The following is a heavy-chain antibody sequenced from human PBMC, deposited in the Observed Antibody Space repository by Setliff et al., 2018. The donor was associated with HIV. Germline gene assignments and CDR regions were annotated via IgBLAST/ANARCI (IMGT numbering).Heavy chain of an antibody. J-gene: IGHJ6*03. D-gene: IGHD3-10*01. Sequence: SETLSLTCAVYSGSFSGYYWTWVRQYPGKGLEWIGEVNHSGRTNYNPSLKSRLAISGDMSKNQFSLSLRSVTAADTAVYYCARGVKGVIITYYYYCMDVWGKGTAVTVSS. CDR1: SGSFSGYY. CDR3: ARGVKGVIITYYYYCMDV. V-gene: IGHV4-34*01. CDR2: VNHSGRT.